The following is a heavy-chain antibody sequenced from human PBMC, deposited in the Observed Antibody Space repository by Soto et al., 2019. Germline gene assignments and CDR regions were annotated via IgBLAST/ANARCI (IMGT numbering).Heavy chain of an antibody. J-gene: IGHJ6*02. CDR2: IIPIFGTA. CDR3: SRAVVVVPAALYYYYVMDV. D-gene: IGHD2-2*01. CDR1: GGTFSSYA. V-gene: IGHV1-69*01. Sequence: QVQLVQSGAEVKKPGSSVKVSCKASGGTFSSYAISWVRQAPGQGLEWMGGIIPIFGTANYAQKFQGRVTITADESTSTAYMELSSLRSEDTAVYYCSRAVVVVPAALYYYYVMDVWGQGTTVTVSS.